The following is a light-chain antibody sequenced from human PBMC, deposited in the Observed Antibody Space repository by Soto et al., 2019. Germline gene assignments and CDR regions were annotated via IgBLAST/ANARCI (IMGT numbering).Light chain of an antibody. CDR2: DVS. J-gene: IGLJ2*01. CDR3: CSYAGSYTEV. Sequence: QSALTQPRSVSGSPGQSVTISCTGPSSDVGDYNYVSWYQQHPGKAPKLMIYDVSKRPSGVPDRFSGSKSGNTASLTISGLQAEDEADYHCCSYAGSYTEVFGGGTKLTVL. CDR1: SSDVGDYNY. V-gene: IGLV2-11*01.